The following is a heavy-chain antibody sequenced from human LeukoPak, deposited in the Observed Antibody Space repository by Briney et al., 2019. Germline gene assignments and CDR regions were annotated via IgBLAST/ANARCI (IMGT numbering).Heavy chain of an antibody. Sequence: PGGSLRFSCAASRFTFSSYDMSWVRQAPGKGLEWVSAISGSGGSTYYADSVKGRFTISRDNSKNTLYLQMNSLRAEDTAVYYCARHYGSGSYYPSYWGQGTLVTVSS. CDR1: RFTFSSYD. CDR3: ARHYGSGSYYPSY. J-gene: IGHJ4*02. D-gene: IGHD1-26*01. V-gene: IGHV3-23*01. CDR2: ISGSGGST.